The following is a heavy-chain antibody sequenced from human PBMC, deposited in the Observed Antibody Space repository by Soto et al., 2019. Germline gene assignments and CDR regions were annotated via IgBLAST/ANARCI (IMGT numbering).Heavy chain of an antibody. J-gene: IGHJ3*02. V-gene: IGHV4-59*01. CDR2: IYYSGST. D-gene: IGHD2-21*02. CDR3: ARVGDCGGDCYAFDI. Sequence: SETLSLTCTVSGGSISSYYWSWIRQPPGKGLEWIGYIYYSGSTNYNPSLKSRVTISVDTSKNQFSLKLSSVTAADTAVYYCARVGDCGGDCYAFDIWDQGTMVTVSS. CDR1: GGSISSYY.